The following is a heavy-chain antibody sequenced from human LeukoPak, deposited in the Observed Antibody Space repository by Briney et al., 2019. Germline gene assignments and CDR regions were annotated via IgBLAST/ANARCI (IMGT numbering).Heavy chain of an antibody. CDR3: ARDFSYSTDNWFDP. Sequence: SETQSLTCTVSGGSISSSSYYWCWIRQPPGKGLEWIGSIYYSGSTYYNPSLKSRVTISVDTSKNQFSLKLSSVTAADTAVYYCARDFSYSTDNWFDPWGQGTLVTVSS. CDR2: IYYSGST. CDR1: GGSISSSSYY. V-gene: IGHV4-39*07. D-gene: IGHD4-11*01. J-gene: IGHJ5*02.